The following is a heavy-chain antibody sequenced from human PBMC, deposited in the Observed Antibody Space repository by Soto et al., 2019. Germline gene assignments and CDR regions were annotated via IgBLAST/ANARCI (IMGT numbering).Heavy chain of an antibody. V-gene: IGHV3-9*01. J-gene: IGHJ4*02. CDR2: ISWNSGSI. D-gene: IGHD3-10*01. Sequence: GGSLRLSCAASGFTFDDYAMHWVRQAPGKGLEWVSGISWNSGSIGYADSVKGRFTISRDNAKNSLYLQMNSLRAEDTALYYCARGSGSYYFDYWGQGTLVTVS. CDR1: GFTFDDYA. CDR3: ARGSGSYYFDY.